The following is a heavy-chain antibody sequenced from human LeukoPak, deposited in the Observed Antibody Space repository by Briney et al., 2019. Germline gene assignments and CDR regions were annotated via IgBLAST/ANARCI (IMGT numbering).Heavy chain of an antibody. Sequence: ASVKVSCKASGCTFTSYGISRVRPAPGQGLEWMGWISAYNGNTNYAQKLQGRVTMTTDTSTSTAYMELRSLRSDDTAVYYCARDAILRYFDWLLAVNWFDPWGQGTLVTVSS. V-gene: IGHV1-18*01. CDR3: ARDAILRYFDWLLAVNWFDP. CDR2: ISAYNGNT. J-gene: IGHJ5*02. CDR1: GCTFTSYG. D-gene: IGHD3-9*01.